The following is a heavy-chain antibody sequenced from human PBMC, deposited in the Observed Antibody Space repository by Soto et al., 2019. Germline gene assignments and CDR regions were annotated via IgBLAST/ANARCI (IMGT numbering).Heavy chain of an antibody. Sequence: GGSQRLSCAASGFTFRSYARSWVRQAPGKGLEWVSAISGSGGSTYYADSVKGRFTISRDNSKNTLYLQMNSLRAEDTAVYYCAKGSIWYDPVTILDYWGQGTLVTVSS. CDR2: ISGSGGST. J-gene: IGHJ4*02. V-gene: IGHV3-23*01. CDR1: GFTFRSYA. D-gene: IGHD1-1*01. CDR3: AKGSIWYDPVTILDY.